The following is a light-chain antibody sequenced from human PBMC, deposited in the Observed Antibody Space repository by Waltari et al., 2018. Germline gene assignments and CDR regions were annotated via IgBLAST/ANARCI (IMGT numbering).Light chain of an antibody. V-gene: IGKV1-39*01. CDR2: AAS. Sequence: DIQMTQSPSSLSASVGDSVTITCQASQTISTYLNWYQQTAGKAPKLLIYAASALQSGVPSRFRGSGSGTDFTLTITSLQPEDFATYYCHQSHTVPHTFGQGTKLEIK. CDR1: QTISTY. CDR3: HQSHTVPHT. J-gene: IGKJ2*01.